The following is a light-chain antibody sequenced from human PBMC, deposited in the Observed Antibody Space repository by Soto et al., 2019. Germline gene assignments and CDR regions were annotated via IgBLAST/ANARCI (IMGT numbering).Light chain of an antibody. CDR1: QSVSTN. V-gene: IGKV3-15*01. CDR2: DAS. Sequence: EILMTQSPDSLSVSPGEDATLSCRASQSVSTNLVWYQPKLGQSPRLLIHDASTRPTGITARFGGMASVTQVTLSIRSLQSEDSAVDYSQQNHKSPPLTFGGGTKVEI. J-gene: IGKJ4*01. CDR3: QQNHKSPPLT.